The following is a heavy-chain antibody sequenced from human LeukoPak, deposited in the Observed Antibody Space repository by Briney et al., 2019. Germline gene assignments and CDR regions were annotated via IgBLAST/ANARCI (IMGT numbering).Heavy chain of an antibody. CDR2: INTNTGNP. D-gene: IGHD3-10*01. V-gene: IGHV7-4-1*02. CDR1: GYTFTSYA. J-gene: IGHJ4*02. Sequence: ASVKVSCKASGYTFTSYAMNWVRQAPGQGLEWMGWINTNTGNPTYAQGFTGRFVFSLDTSVSTAYLQISSLKAEDTAVYYCARDRGILWFGESGAYYFDYWGQGTLVTVSS. CDR3: ARDRGILWFGESGAYYFDY.